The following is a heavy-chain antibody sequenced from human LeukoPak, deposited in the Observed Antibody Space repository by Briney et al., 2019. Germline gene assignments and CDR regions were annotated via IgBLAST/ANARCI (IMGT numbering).Heavy chain of an antibody. Sequence: GGSLRLSCASSGFAVSSNYTSWVRQTPGKGLEWVSIIYSGGSTYYADSVKGRYTISRDSSKNTLYLQMKSLRAEDTAVYYCATLTRGYCFDCWGQGTLVTVSS. D-gene: IGHD5-12*01. V-gene: IGHV3-53*01. CDR3: ATLTRGYCFDC. CDR1: GFAVSSNY. J-gene: IGHJ4*02. CDR2: IYSGGST.